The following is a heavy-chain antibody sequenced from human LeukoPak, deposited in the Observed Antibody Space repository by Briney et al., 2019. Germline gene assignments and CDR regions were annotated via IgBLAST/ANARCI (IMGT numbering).Heavy chain of an antibody. Sequence: PGGSLRLSCAASGFTFSSYWMSWVRQAPGKGLEWVANIKQDGSEKYYVDSVKGRFTISRGNAKNSLYLQMNSLRAEDTAVYYCARARIAVAGTGYFDYWGQGTLVTVSS. CDR3: ARARIAVAGTGYFDY. CDR1: GFTFSSYW. J-gene: IGHJ4*02. D-gene: IGHD6-19*01. CDR2: IKQDGSEK. V-gene: IGHV3-7*01.